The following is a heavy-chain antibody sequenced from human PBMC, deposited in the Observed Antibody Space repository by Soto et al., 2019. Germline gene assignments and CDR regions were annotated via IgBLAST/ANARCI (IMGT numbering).Heavy chain of an antibody. CDR3: ARDFGDRGSRGYYYGYYFDY. V-gene: IGHV3-33*01. CDR1: GFTFSIYG. D-gene: IGHD3-22*01. Sequence: QVQLVESRGGVVQPGRTLRLSCAASGFTFSIYGMHWVRQAPGKGLEWVAVIWYDGSNKYYADSVKGRFTISRDNSKNTLYLQMNSLRAEDTAVYYCARDFGDRGSRGYYYGYYFDYCGQGTLVTVSS. J-gene: IGHJ4*02. CDR2: IWYDGSNK.